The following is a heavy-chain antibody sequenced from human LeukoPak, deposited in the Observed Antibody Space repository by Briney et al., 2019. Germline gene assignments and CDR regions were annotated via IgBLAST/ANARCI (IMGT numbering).Heavy chain of an antibody. CDR2: INTDGTVA. J-gene: IGHJ4*02. CDR3: ATKQWLAPPPDS. D-gene: IGHD6-19*01. CDR1: GFTFSKYW. Sequence: GGSLRLSCAASGFTFSKYWMLWVRHAPGKGLESVSRINTDGTVATYADSVKGRFTVSRDNADNTMFLQMNSVRDEDTAVYYCATKQWLAPPPDSWGQGTPVTVSS. V-gene: IGHV3-74*01.